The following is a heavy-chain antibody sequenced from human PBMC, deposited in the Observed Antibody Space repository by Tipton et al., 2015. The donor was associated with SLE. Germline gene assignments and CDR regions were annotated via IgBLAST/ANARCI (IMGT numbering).Heavy chain of an antibody. Sequence: TLSLTCTVSGGSISSSSYYWGWIRQPPGKGLEWIGSIYYSGSTYYNPSLKSRVTISVDTSKNQFSLKLSSVTAADTAVYYCARARELPRDYFDYWGQGTLVTVSS. J-gene: IGHJ4*02. D-gene: IGHD1-26*01. CDR1: GGSISSSSYY. V-gene: IGHV4-39*01. CDR2: IYYSGST. CDR3: ARARELPRDYFDY.